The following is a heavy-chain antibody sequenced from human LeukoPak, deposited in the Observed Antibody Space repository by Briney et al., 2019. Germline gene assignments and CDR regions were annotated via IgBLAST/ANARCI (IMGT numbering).Heavy chain of an antibody. J-gene: IGHJ4*02. Sequence: GGSLRLSCAASGFTFSSYAMSWVRQAPGKGLEWVSAISGSGGSTYYADSVKGRFTISRDNSKNTLYLQMNSLRAEDTAVYYCAKDVTPSVVVAASFFDYWGQGNPGHRLL. CDR2: ISGSGGST. CDR1: GFTFSSYA. CDR3: AKDVTPSVVVAASFFDY. V-gene: IGHV3-23*01. D-gene: IGHD2-15*01.